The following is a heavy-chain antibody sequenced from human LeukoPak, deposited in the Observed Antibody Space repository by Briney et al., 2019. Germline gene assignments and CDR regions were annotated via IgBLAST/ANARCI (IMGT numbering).Heavy chain of an antibody. Sequence: GGSLRLSCAASGFIFSDAWMTWVRQAPGKGLEWVGRIKRKADGGPTDYAAPVQGRFTISRDDSKNTLYLQMNSLRADDTAVYYCAKDLDYTTYGYYFDYWGQGTLVTVSS. CDR1: GFIFSDAW. CDR3: AKDLDYTTYGYYFDY. CDR2: IKRKADGGPT. V-gene: IGHV3-15*01. J-gene: IGHJ4*02. D-gene: IGHD4-11*01.